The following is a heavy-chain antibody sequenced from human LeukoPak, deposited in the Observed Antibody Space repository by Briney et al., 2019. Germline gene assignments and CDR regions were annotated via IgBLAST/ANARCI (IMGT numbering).Heavy chain of an antibody. CDR3: ARDYDFWSGYFNFDY. CDR1: GYTFTSYG. D-gene: IGHD3-3*01. V-gene: IGHV1-18*01. Sequence: ASVKVSCTASGYTFTSYGISWVRQARGQGLEWMGWISAYNGNTNYAQKLQGRVTMTTDTSTSTAYMELRSLRSDDTAVYYCARDYDFWSGYFNFDYWGQGTLVTVSS. CDR2: ISAYNGNT. J-gene: IGHJ4*02.